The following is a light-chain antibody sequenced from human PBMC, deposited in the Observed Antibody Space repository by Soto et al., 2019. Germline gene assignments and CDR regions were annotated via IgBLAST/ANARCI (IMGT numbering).Light chain of an antibody. CDR1: RTVSNR. CDR3: QQYDHWPVT. CDR2: GAS. Sequence: EMLVTQSPGTLSVSQGERVTLSCRASRTVSNRLAWYQHKPGQAPRLLISGASTGATGIPPRFRGSGSGTEFTLTVDTLQSEDIAIYYCQQYDHWPVTFGRGTKV. V-gene: IGKV3-15*01. J-gene: IGKJ4*01.